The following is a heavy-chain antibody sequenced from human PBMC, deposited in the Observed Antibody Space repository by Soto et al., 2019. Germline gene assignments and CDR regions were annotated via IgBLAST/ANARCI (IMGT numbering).Heavy chain of an antibody. V-gene: IGHV3-15*07. CDR3: TTDSLFTGQLVRMDN. Sequence: PGGSLRLSCTASGFDFSDAGINWVRQAPGKGLEWVGRIKSKIDGGTTDFAAPVKGRFAISRDDSRDMVYMEMYSLKTDDTAVYYCTTDSLFTGQLVRMDNWGHGTLVTVSS. J-gene: IGHJ4*01. CDR1: GFDFSDAG. CDR2: IKSKIDGGTT. D-gene: IGHD3-9*01.